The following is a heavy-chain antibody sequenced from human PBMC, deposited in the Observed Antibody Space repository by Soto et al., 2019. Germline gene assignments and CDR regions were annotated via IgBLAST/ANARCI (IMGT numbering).Heavy chain of an antibody. J-gene: IGHJ6*02. V-gene: IGHV1-46*01. Sequence: PSVKVSCKASGYTFTSDYMHWVRQAPGQGLEWTGIINPSGGSATYAQKFQGRVTMTRDTSTSTVYMELSSLRSEDTAVYYCAREQTSYYGMDVWGQGTTVTVSS. CDR3: AREQTSYYGMDV. CDR2: INPSGGSA. CDR1: GYTFTSDY.